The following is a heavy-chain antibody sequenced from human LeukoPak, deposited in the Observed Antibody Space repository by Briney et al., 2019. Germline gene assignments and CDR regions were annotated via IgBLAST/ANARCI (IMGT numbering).Heavy chain of an antibody. CDR3: AELGITMIGGV. Sequence: GGSLRLSCAASGFTFSSYGMHWVRQAPGKGLEWVSSISSSGSTIYYADSVKGRFTISRDNAKNSLYLQMNSLRAEDTAVYYCAELGITMIGGVWGKGTTVTISS. D-gene: IGHD3-10*02. V-gene: IGHV3-48*04. CDR2: ISSSGSTI. CDR1: GFTFSSYG. J-gene: IGHJ6*04.